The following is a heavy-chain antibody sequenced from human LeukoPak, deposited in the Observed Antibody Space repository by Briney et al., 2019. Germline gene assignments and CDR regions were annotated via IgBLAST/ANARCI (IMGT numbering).Heavy chain of an antibody. Sequence: PSETLSLTCTVSGGSISSSSYYWGWIRQPPGKGLEWIGSIYYSGSTYYNPSLKCRVTISVDTSKNQFSLKLSSVTAADTAVYYCARQRNIAAAGIDYWGQGTLVTVSS. V-gene: IGHV4-39*01. D-gene: IGHD6-13*01. CDR2: IYYSGST. CDR3: ARQRNIAAAGIDY. J-gene: IGHJ4*02. CDR1: GGSISSSSYY.